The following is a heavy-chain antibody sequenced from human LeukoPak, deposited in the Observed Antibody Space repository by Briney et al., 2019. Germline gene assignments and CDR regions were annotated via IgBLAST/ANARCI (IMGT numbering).Heavy chain of an antibody. J-gene: IGHJ4*02. CDR3: ARAGQYRFDY. Sequence: GGSLRLSCVPSGFTFSSYWMHWVHQAPGKGLVWVSRINIDGSTINYADSVKGRFTISRDNAKNTLYLQMNSLRAEDTAVYYCARAGQYRFDYWGQGTLVTVSS. CDR2: INIDGSTI. CDR1: GFTFSSYW. V-gene: IGHV3-74*01. D-gene: IGHD2-2*01.